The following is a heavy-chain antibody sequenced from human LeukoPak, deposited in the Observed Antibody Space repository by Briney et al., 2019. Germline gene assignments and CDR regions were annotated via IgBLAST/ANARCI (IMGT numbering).Heavy chain of an antibody. V-gene: IGHV3-9*01. CDR3: AKSPYDILTGPSPNWFDP. CDR2: ISWNSGSI. CDR1: GFTFDDYA. J-gene: IGHJ5*02. Sequence: GGSLRLSCAASGFTFDDYAMHWVRQAPGKGLEWVSGISWNSGSIGYADSVKGRFTISRDNAKNSLYLQMNSLRAEDTALYYCAKSPYDILTGPSPNWFDPWGQGTLVTVSS. D-gene: IGHD3-9*01.